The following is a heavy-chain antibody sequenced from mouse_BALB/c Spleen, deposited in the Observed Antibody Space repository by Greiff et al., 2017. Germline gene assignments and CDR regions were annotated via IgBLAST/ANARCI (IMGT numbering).Heavy chain of an antibody. J-gene: IGHJ3*01. CDR3: ASPGELHAWFAY. V-gene: IGHV3-8*02. D-gene: IGHD1-1*01. CDR1: GDSITSGY. CDR2: ISYSGST. Sequence: EVKLQESGPSLVKPSQTLSLTCSVTGDSITSGYWNWIRKFPGNKLEYMGYISYSGSTYYNPSLKSRISITRDTSKNQYYLQLNAVTTEYTATYYCASPGELHAWFAYWGQGTLVTVSA.